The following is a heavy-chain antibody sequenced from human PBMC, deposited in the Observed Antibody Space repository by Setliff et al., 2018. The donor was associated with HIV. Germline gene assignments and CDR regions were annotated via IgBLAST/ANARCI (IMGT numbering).Heavy chain of an antibody. CDR1: GYTFTAYG. CDR3: ARDVEHMMDV. J-gene: IGHJ6*02. Sequence: GASVKVSCKPSGYTFTAYGVSWVRQAPGQGLEWMGWISTYSDETSYAQKLQGRVTMTTDTSTSTAYMELRRLTFDDTAVYYCARDVEHMMDVWGQGTTVTVSS. CDR2: ISTYSDET. V-gene: IGHV1-18*01.